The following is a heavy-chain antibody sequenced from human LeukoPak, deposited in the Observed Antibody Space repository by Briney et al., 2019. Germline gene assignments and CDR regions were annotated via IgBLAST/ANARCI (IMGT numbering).Heavy chain of an antibody. D-gene: IGHD3-3*01. Sequence: GGSLRLSCAASGFTFSSYAMTWVRQAPGKGLEWVSSIGGSGGSTYYADSVEGRFTISRDNSKNTLYLQMNSVRAEDTAVYYCAKQGNDFWSGYSTYYYYYMDVWGKGTTVTVSS. CDR1: GFTFSSYA. V-gene: IGHV3-23*01. CDR3: AKQGNDFWSGYSTYYYYYMDV. J-gene: IGHJ6*03. CDR2: IGGSGGST.